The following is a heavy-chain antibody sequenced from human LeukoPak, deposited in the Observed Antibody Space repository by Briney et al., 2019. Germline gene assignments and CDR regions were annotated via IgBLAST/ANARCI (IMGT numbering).Heavy chain of an antibody. V-gene: IGHV3-11*03. CDR1: GFTFSDYY. J-gene: IGHJ6*02. CDR2: ISVSGSYT. CDR3: ARCGTPNNYYGYGVDV. D-gene: IGHD1-26*01. Sequence: KPGGSLRLSCAASGFTFSDYYMSWIRQAPGKGLEWISYISVSGSYTNYADSVKGRFTISRDNAKNSLYLQMISLRAEDTAAYYCARCGTPNNYYGYGVDVWGQGTTVIVSS.